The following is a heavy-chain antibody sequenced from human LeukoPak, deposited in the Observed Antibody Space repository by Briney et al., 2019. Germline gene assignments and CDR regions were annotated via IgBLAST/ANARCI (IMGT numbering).Heavy chain of an antibody. Sequence: PGGSLRLSCAAPGFTFSDYYMSWIRQAPGKGLEWVSYISSSGSTIYYADSVKGRFTIPRDNAKNSLYLQMNSLRAEDTAVYYCARDMFTAMVAWGGFDPWGQGTLVTVSS. CDR1: GFTFSDYY. CDR3: ARDMFTAMVAWGGFDP. D-gene: IGHD5-18*01. J-gene: IGHJ5*02. V-gene: IGHV3-11*01. CDR2: ISSSGSTI.